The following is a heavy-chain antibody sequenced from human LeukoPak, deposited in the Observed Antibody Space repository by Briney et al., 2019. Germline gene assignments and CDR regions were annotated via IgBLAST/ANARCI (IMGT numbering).Heavy chain of an antibody. D-gene: IGHD3/OR15-3a*01. CDR2: INQDGSEK. V-gene: IGHV3-7*01. Sequence: GGSLRLSCAASGFTFSNYWMHWVRQAPGKGLEWVANINQDGSEKFYVDSVKGRFTISRDNAKNSLYLQMNSLRVEDTAVYYCVRGRGWTFDCWGQGTLVTVSS. J-gene: IGHJ4*02. CDR1: GFTFSNYW. CDR3: VRGRGWTFDC.